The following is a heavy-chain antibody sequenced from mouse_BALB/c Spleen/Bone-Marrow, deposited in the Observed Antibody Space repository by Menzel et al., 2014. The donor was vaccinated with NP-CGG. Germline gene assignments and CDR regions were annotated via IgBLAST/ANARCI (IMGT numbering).Heavy chain of an antibody. CDR1: GYTFTDYV. J-gene: IGHJ2*01. CDR3: AKYGGLQDFDY. D-gene: IGHD2-10*02. Sequence: VQLVESGPELVKPGASVKMSCKASGYTFTDYVISWVKQRTGQGLEWIGEIYPGSGSTYYNEKSKGKATLTADKSSNPNFMQLRSLASEDYAGYCWAKYGGLQDFDYWGQGTTLTVSS. V-gene: IGHV1-77*01. CDR2: IYPGSGST.